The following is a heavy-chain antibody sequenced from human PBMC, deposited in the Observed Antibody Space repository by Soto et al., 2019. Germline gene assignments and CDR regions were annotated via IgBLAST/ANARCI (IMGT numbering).Heavy chain of an antibody. V-gene: IGHV4-59*08. J-gene: IGHJ4*02. D-gene: IGHD3-10*01. Sequence: TLSLTCTVSGGAISSYYWSWIQQPPGKGLEWIGCIYNSGSTNYNPSLKSRVTISVDTSKNQFSLKLSSVTAADTAVHYCARQAVVRGVTEYYFDYWGQGTLVTVSS. CDR1: GGAISSYY. CDR3: ARQAVVRGVTEYYFDY. CDR2: IYNSGST.